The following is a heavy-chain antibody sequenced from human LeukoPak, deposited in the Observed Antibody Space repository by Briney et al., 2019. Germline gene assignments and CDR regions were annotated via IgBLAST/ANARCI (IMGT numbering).Heavy chain of an antibody. D-gene: IGHD4-17*01. J-gene: IGHJ4*02. CDR2: IYTSGST. CDR1: GGSISSGSYY. V-gene: IGHV4-61*02. Sequence: SETLSLTCTVSGGSISSGSYYWSWIRQPAGKGLEWIGRIYTSGSTNYNPSLKSRVTISVDTSKNQFSLKLSSVTAADTAVYYCARDNGYGDPFDYWGQGTLVTVSS. CDR3: ARDNGYGDPFDY.